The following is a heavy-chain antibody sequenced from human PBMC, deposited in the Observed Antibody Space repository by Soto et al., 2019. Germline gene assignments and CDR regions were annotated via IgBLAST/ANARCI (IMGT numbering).Heavy chain of an antibody. Sequence: ASVKGSCKASGGTFSSYAISWVRQAPGQGLEWMGGIIPIFGTANYAQKFQGRVTITADESTSTAYMELSSLRSEDTAVYYCERGPVTTFDYWGQGTLVTVSS. V-gene: IGHV1-69*13. J-gene: IGHJ4*02. CDR2: IIPIFGTA. CDR1: GGTFSSYA. D-gene: IGHD4-4*01. CDR3: ERGPVTTFDY.